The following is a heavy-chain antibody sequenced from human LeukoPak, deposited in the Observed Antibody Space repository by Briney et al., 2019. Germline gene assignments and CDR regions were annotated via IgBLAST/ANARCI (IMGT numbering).Heavy chain of an antibody. CDR1: GFTVSSNC. J-gene: IGHJ4*02. D-gene: IGHD3-22*01. Sequence: GGSLRLSCAASGFTVSSNCMNWVRQAPGKGLEWLAYITSNINTIYYADSVKGRFTISRDNAKNSLYLQMNSLRAEDTAVYYCVLGGYDSPYLGFDYWGQGTLVTVSS. V-gene: IGHV3-48*04. CDR2: ITSNINTI. CDR3: VLGGYDSPYLGFDY.